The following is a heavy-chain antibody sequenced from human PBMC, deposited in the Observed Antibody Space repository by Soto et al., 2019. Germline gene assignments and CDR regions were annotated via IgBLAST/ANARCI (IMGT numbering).Heavy chain of an antibody. CDR3: ARDPYGNTYYYDSSGPRGAAFDI. Sequence: QVQLVQSGAEVKKPGASVKVSCKASGYSFTSYDISWVRKAPGQGIEWMGWISAYNGNTNYAQKLQGRVTMTTDTSTSTAYMELRSLRSDDTAVYYCARDPYGNTYYYDSSGPRGAAFDIWGQGTMVTVSS. D-gene: IGHD3-22*01. CDR1: GYSFTSYD. J-gene: IGHJ3*02. V-gene: IGHV1-18*01. CDR2: ISAYNGNT.